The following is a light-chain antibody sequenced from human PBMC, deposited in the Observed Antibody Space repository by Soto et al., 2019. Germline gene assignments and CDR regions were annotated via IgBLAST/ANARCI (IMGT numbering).Light chain of an antibody. V-gene: IGKV3-20*01. J-gene: IGKJ5*01. CDR3: QQYGNSPQIT. CDR2: GAS. Sequence: EIVLTQSPGTLSLSPPERVCEXNRPSQSVSSSYLAWYQQKPGQAPRLLIYGASSRATGIPDRFSGSGSGTDFTLTISRLEPEDFAVYFCQQYGNSPQITFGQGTRLEIK. CDR1: QSVSSSY.